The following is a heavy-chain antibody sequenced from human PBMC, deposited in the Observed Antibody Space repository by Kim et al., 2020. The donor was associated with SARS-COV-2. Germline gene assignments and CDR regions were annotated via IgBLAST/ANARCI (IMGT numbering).Heavy chain of an antibody. CDR1: GFTLDDYA. D-gene: IGHD6-19*01. CDR3: AKDIGVQWLATGGWFDP. J-gene: IGHJ5*02. V-gene: IGHV3-9*01. Sequence: GGSLRLSCAASGFTLDDYAMHWVRQAPGKGLEWVSGISWNSGSIGYADSVKGRFTISRDNAKNSLYLQMNSLRAEDTALYYCAKDIGVQWLATGGWFDPWGQGTLVTVSS. CDR2: ISWNSGSI.